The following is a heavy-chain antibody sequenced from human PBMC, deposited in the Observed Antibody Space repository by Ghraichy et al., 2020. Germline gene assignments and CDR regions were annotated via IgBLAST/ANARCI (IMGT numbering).Heavy chain of an antibody. CDR1: GFTFSSYD. J-gene: IGHJ6*02. CDR3: ARGIISYSSGWYGMDV. D-gene: IGHD6-19*01. V-gene: IGHV3-13*01. CDR2: IGTAGDT. Sequence: GGSLRLSCAASGFTFSSYDMHWVRQATGKGLEWVSAIGTAGDTYYPGSVKGRFTISRENAKNSLYLQMNSLRAGDTAVYYCARGIISYSSGWYGMDVWGQGTTVTVSS.